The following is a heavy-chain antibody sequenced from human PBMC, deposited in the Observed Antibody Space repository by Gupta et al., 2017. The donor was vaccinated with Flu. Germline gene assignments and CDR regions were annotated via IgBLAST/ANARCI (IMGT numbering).Heavy chain of an antibody. D-gene: IGHD2-15*01. CDR3: TTLIMVLYCPGGGCSYGMDV. Sequence: EVQLVESGGGLVKPGGSLRLSCAASGFSFNNVWMSWVRQAPGKGLEWVGRIKSKADGGTTEYSAPVKGRFTISRDDSESTLFLQMNSLKTEDTAVYYCTTLIMVLYCPGGGCSYGMDVWGQGTTVTVSS. CDR1: GFSFNNVW. J-gene: IGHJ6*02. CDR2: IKSKADGGTT. V-gene: IGHV3-15*01.